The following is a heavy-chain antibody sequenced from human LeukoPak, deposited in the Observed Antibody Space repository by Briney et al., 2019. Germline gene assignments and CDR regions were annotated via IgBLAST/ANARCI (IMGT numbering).Heavy chain of an antibody. CDR1: GGSISGYF. V-gene: IGHV4-59*03. CDR3: ATGVHGITAAGDYYFDY. D-gene: IGHD6-13*01. CDR2: IYDIGTT. Sequence: PSETLSLTCTVSGGSISGYFWSWIRQPPGKGLEWIGYIYDIGTTNYNPSLKTRVTMSVDTSNNQFSLKLSSVTAADTAVYYCATGVHGITAAGDYYFDYWGQGTLVTVSS. J-gene: IGHJ4*02.